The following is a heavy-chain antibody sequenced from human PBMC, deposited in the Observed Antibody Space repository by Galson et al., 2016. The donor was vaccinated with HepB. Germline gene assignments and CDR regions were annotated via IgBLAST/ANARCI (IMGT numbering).Heavy chain of an antibody. J-gene: IGHJ4*02. CDR3: ARDYGDSTGGF. CDR2: ISTSGSST. Sequence: SLRLSCAASGFAFSVYGMTWVRQAPRKGLEWVSAISTSGSSTDYADSVKGRFTISRDNPANSVYLQMTSLRVEDTAVYYCARDYGDSTGGFWGRGTLVTVSS. V-gene: IGHV3-23*01. CDR1: GFAFSVYG. D-gene: IGHD4-17*01.